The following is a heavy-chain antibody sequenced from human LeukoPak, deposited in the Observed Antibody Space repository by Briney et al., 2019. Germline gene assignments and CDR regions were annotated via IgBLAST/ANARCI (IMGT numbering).Heavy chain of an antibody. Sequence: GGSLRLSCAASGFTFSSYGMHWVRQAPGKGLEWVAFIRYDGSNKYYADSVKGRFTISRDNAKNSLYLQMNSLRAEDTAVYYCARDKSSSSWYPYYYGMDVWGQGTTVTVSS. V-gene: IGHV3-30*02. CDR2: IRYDGSNK. D-gene: IGHD6-13*01. CDR3: ARDKSSSSWYPYYYGMDV. CDR1: GFTFSSYG. J-gene: IGHJ6*02.